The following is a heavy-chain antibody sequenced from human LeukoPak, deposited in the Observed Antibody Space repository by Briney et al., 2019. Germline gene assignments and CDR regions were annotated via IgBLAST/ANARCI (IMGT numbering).Heavy chain of an antibody. CDR1: GFTFSSYA. CDR3: AKMGSSGYFY. D-gene: IGHD3-22*01. Sequence: GGSLRLSCAASGFTFSSYAMSWVGQAPGKVLEWVSAISGSGGSTYYADSVKGRFTISRDNSKNTLYLQMNSLRAEDTAVYYWAKMGSSGYFYWGQGTLVTVSS. V-gene: IGHV3-23*01. J-gene: IGHJ4*02. CDR2: ISGSGGST.